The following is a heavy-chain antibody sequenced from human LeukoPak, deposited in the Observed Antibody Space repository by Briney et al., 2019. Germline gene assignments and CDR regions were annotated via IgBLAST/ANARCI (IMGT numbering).Heavy chain of an antibody. D-gene: IGHD3-10*01. CDR3: ARNRYYYGSGSYGVPNWFDP. Sequence: SETLSLTCTVSGGSISSYYWSWIRQPPGKGLEWIGYIYYSGSTNYNPSLKSRVTISVDTSKNQFSLKLSSVTAADTAVYFCARNRYYYGSGSYGVPNWFDPWGQGTLVTVSS. CDR2: IYYSGST. CDR1: GGSISSYY. V-gene: IGHV4-59*08. J-gene: IGHJ5*02.